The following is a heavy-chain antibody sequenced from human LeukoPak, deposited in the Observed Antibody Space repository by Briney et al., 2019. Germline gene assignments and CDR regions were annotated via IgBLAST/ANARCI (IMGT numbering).Heavy chain of an antibody. J-gene: IGHJ2*01. D-gene: IGHD2/OR15-2a*01. CDR3: ARGILGYYYFDL. V-gene: IGHV4-34*01. Sequence: SETLSLTCAVSGGSFSGFYWSWIRQPPGKGREWIGEMHHSGATSYKPSLRSRVTTSGGTSKNQFSLNLNSVTAPDTAVYYCARGILGYYYFDLWGRGTLVTVSS. CDR2: MHHSGAT. CDR1: GGSFSGFY.